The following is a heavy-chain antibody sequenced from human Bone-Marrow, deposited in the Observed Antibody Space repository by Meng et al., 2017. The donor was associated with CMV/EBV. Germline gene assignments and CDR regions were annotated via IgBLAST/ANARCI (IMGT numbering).Heavy chain of an antibody. CDR1: GGSISSYY. CDR2: INHSGST. CDR3: ARGRSSGSTPFDD. D-gene: IGHD5-12*01. Sequence: SETLSLTCTVSGGSISSYYWSWIRQPPGKGLEWIGEINHSGSTNYNPSLKSRVTISVDTSKNQFSLKLSSVTDADTAVYYCARGRSSGSTPFDDWGQGTLVTVSS. J-gene: IGHJ4*02. V-gene: IGHV4-34*01.